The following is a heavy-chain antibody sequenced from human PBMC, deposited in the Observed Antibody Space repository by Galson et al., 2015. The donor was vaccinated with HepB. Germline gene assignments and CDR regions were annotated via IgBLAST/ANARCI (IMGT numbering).Heavy chain of an antibody. V-gene: IGHV1-3*01. CDR3: ARVGLRGSGNYYTLLY. CDR2: INAGNGNT. D-gene: IGHD3-10*01. Sequence: SVKVSCKASGYTFSYYPIHWVRQVPGQRLEWMGWINAGNGNTEYSQKFQARVTITRDTSASTAYMELSSLRSEDTAVYYCARVGLRGSGNYYTLLYWGQGTLVTVSS. CDR1: GYTFSYYP. J-gene: IGHJ4*02.